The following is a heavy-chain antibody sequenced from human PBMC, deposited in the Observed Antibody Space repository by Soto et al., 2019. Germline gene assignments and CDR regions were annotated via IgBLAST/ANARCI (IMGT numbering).Heavy chain of an antibody. Sequence: PSETLSLTCTVSGVSVSNTNYYWGWIRQPPGKGLEWIGSVYYSGNTYYDPSLKSRVTISVDTSRNQFSLKLNSMTAADTGVYYCARTELELSLDPWGQGTLVTSPQ. CDR2: VYYSGNT. D-gene: IGHD1-7*01. CDR1: GVSVSNTNYY. V-gene: IGHV4-39*01. J-gene: IGHJ5*02. CDR3: ARTELELSLDP.